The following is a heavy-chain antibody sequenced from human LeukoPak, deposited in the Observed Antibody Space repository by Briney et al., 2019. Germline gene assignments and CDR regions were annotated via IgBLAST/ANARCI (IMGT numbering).Heavy chain of an antibody. D-gene: IGHD1-26*01. CDR3: ARGRGVGATAYFGY. Sequence: PSETLSLTCTVSGGSISSYYWTWIRQPPGKGLEWIGYIYDSGTTNYNPSLKSRVTISEDTSKNQFSLKLSSVTAADTAVYYCARGRGVGATAYFGYLGQGTLVTVSP. CDR2: IYDSGTT. CDR1: GGSISSYY. V-gene: IGHV4-59*08. J-gene: IGHJ4*02.